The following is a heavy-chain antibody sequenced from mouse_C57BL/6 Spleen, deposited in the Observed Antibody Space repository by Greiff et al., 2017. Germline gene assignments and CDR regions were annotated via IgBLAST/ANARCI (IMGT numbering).Heavy chain of an antibody. J-gene: IGHJ4*01. CDR1: GYTFTSYW. D-gene: IGHD2-5*01. CDR2: IDPSDSYT. Sequence: QVHLKQPGAELVMPGASVKLSCKASGYTFTSYWMHWVKQRPGQGLEWIGEIDPSDSYTNYNQKFKGKSTLTVDKSSSTAYMQLSSLTSEDSAVYYCARAYYSNYPPSDYAMDYWGQGTSVTVFS. V-gene: IGHV1-69*01. CDR3: ARAYYSNYPPSDYAMDY.